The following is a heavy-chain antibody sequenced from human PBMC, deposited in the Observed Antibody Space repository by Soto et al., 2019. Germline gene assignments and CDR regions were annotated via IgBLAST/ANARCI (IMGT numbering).Heavy chain of an antibody. CDR3: ARDSGDCSSTSCLYFDY. CDR2: ISAYNGNT. CDR1: GYTFTSYG. J-gene: IGHJ4*02. V-gene: IGHV1-18*01. Sequence: ASVKVSCKASGYTFTSYGISWVRQAPGQGLEWMGWISAYNGNTNYAQKLQGRVTMTTDTSTSTAYMELRSLRSDDTAVYYCARDSGDCSSTSCLYFDYWGQGTTVTVSS. D-gene: IGHD2-2*01.